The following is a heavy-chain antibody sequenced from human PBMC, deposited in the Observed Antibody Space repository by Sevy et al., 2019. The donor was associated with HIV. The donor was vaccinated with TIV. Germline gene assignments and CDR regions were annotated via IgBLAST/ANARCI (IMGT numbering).Heavy chain of an antibody. J-gene: IGHJ6*02. CDR1: GFTFSSHW. D-gene: IGHD3-3*01. Sequence: GGSLRLSCAASGFTFSSHWMFWVRQAPGKGLMWVSHINSHGTITNYADSVKGRFAISRDNAKNTVYLRMDSLRAEDTGVYYCARGQLLQFLEWPSYSLDVWGQGTTVTVSS. V-gene: IGHV3-74*01. CDR3: ARGQLLQFLEWPSYSLDV. CDR2: INSHGTIT.